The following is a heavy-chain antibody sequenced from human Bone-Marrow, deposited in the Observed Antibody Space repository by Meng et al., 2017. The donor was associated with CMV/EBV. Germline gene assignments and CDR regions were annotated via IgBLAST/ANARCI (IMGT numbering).Heavy chain of an antibody. V-gene: IGHV3-66*02. Sequence: SCASSGFTFDDYGMSWVRQAPGKGLEWVSVIYSGDSTYYADSVKGRFTISRDNSKNTPYLQMNSLRIEDTAVYYCARAQGYYLALPPTYWGQGTLVTVSS. CDR3: ARAQGYYLALPPTY. J-gene: IGHJ4*02. D-gene: IGHD3-22*01. CDR1: GFTFDDYG. CDR2: IYSGDST.